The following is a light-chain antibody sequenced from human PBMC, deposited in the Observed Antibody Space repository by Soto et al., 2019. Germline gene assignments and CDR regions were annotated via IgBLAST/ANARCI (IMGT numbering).Light chain of an antibody. J-gene: IGKJ1*01. CDR3: QQYASWPRT. CDR1: QSVSRT. CDR2: GAS. Sequence: MEMTQSPATLSLSPSERPTICFRSSQSVSRTLAWYQQKPGQAPRLLIYGASSRAPGTPASFSGSGSGTEFTLPISSLQSEDFAVYYCQQYASWPRTFGQGTRV. V-gene: IGKV3-15*01.